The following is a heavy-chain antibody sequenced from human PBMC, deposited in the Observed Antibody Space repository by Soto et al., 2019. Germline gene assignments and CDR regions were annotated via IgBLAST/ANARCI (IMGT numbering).Heavy chain of an antibody. J-gene: IGHJ4*02. CDR2: ITNRGDGT. Sequence: GAPMLSWAHSGFTFSTYSVDSVCHAPGKGLEWLSSITNRGDGTHYADSVKGRFTISRENSKNTLYLQMKSRRAEDTAVYYCAKDRGPVAAAFDYWGQGTLVTVSA. CDR1: GFTFSTYS. D-gene: IGHD6-13*01. V-gene: IGHV3-23*01. CDR3: AKDRGPVAAAFDY.